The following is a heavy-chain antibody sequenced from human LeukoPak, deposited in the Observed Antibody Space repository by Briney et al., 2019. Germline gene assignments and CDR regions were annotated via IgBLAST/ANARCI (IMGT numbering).Heavy chain of an antibody. CDR3: AREGYYDTSGYYCFDY. J-gene: IGHJ4*02. CDR1: GGSISSGGYS. CDR2: IYSSGNT. Sequence: PSETLSLTCAVSGGSISSGGYSWSWIRQPPGKGLEWIGYIYSSGNTNYNPSLKSRVTISVDTSKNQFSLKLSSVTAADTALYYCAREGYYDTSGYYCFDYWGQGTLVTVSS. V-gene: IGHV4-61*08. D-gene: IGHD3-22*01.